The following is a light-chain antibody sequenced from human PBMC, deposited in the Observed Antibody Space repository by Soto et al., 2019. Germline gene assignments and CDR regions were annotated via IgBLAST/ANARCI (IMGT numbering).Light chain of an antibody. V-gene: IGLV2-8*01. CDR3: TSYAGSSIPVV. Sequence: QSALTQPPSASGSPGQAVTISCTGASSDVGKYNFVSWYQQHPGKAPKLMIYDVTERPSVVPDRFSGSKSGNTASLTVSGLPAEDDDDYYCTSYAGSSIPVVFGGGTQLTVL. CDR2: DVT. CDR1: SSDVGKYNF. J-gene: IGLJ2*01.